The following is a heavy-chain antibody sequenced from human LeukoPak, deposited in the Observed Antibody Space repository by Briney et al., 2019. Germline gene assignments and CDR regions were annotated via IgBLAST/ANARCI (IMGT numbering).Heavy chain of an antibody. CDR3: ARLSGRFDGRSAAFHY. CDR1: GYTFTGYY. CDR2: INPNSGGT. J-gene: IGHJ4*02. D-gene: IGHD2-15*01. Sequence: ASVKVSCKASGYTFTGYYIHWVRQAPGQGLEWMGRINPNSGGTNYAQKFQGRVTMTRDTSISTAYMELSRLRSDDTAVYYCARLSGRFDGRSAAFHYWGQGTLVTVSS. V-gene: IGHV1-2*06.